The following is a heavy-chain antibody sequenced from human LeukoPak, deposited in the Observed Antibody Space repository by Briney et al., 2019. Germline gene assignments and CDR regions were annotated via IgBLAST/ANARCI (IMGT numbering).Heavy chain of an antibody. CDR2: MSPNSGNT. Sequence: GASVKVSCKASGYTFTSYDMNRVRQATGPGREGGGWMSPNSGNTGYAQKFQGRVTITRNTSISTAYMELSSLRSEDTAVYYCARLNWGHGLDYWGQGTLVTVSS. D-gene: IGHD7-27*01. CDR1: GYTFTSYD. J-gene: IGHJ4*02. V-gene: IGHV1-8*01. CDR3: ARLNWGHGLDY.